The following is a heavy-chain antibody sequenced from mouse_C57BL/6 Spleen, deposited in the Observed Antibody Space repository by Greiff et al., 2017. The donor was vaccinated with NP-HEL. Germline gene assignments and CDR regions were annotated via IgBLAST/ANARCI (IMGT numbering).Heavy chain of an antibody. Sequence: VQLQQSGAELVRPGASVTLSCKASGYTFTDYEMHWVKQTPVHGLEWIGAIDPETGGTAYNQKFKGKAILTADKSSSTAYMELRSLTSEDSAVYYCTRGGYDGYPSWFAYWGQGTLVTVSA. D-gene: IGHD2-3*01. CDR2: IDPETGGT. CDR1: GYTFTDYE. J-gene: IGHJ3*01. V-gene: IGHV1-15*01. CDR3: TRGGYDGYPSWFAY.